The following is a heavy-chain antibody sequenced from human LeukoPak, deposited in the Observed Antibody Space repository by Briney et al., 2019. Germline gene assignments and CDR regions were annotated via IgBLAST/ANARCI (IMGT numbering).Heavy chain of an antibody. CDR3: ARGIFDYDGTDYYHYYFDY. V-gene: IGHV4-4*07. CDR2: IFTGGTT. CDR1: GGSLSNYY. D-gene: IGHD3-22*01. Sequence: SETLSLTCTVSGGSLSNYYWSWIRQPAGKGLEWIGRIFTGGTTYYNPSLKSRVTMSVDTSKNQFSLKLRSVTAADTAIYYCARGIFDYDGTDYYHYYFDYWGQGRLVTVSS. J-gene: IGHJ4*02.